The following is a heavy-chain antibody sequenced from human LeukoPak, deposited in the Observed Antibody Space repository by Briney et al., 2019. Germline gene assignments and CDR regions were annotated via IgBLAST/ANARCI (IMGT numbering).Heavy chain of an antibody. CDR1: GGSFSGYY. CDR3: TSIYCSSTSCYDVGVDSPGNWFDP. D-gene: IGHD2-2*01. Sequence: SSETLSLTCAVYGGSFSGYYWGWIRQPPGKGLEWIGEINHSGSTNYNPSLKSRVTISVDTSKNQFSLKLSSVTAADTAVYYCTSIYCSSTSCYDVGVDSPGNWFDPWGQGTLVTVSS. CDR2: INHSGST. J-gene: IGHJ5*02. V-gene: IGHV4-34*01.